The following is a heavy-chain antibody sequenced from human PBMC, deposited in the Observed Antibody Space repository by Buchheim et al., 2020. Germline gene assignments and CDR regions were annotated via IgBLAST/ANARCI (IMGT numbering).Heavy chain of an antibody. Sequence: QVQLQQWGAGLLKPSETLSLTCAVYGGSFSGYYWSWIRQPPGKGLEWIGEINHSGSTNYNPSLKSRVTISVDTSKNQFSLKLSSVTAADTAVYYCVRVGASTIFGVVIMGYYGMDVWGQGTT. D-gene: IGHD3-3*01. CDR3: VRVGASTIFGVVIMGYYGMDV. CDR1: GGSFSGYY. CDR2: INHSGST. J-gene: IGHJ6*02. V-gene: IGHV4-34*01.